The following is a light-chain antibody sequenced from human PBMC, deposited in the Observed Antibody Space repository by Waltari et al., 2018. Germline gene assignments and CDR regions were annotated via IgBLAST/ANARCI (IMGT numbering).Light chain of an antibody. V-gene: IGLV2-14*03. J-gene: IGLJ1*01. CDR2: EVS. CDR3: SSHTSTVPHV. Sequence: QSALTQPASVSGSPGQSITISCTGTSNDVGGYGYVSWYQQYPGRAPKLIIYEVSYRPSGIAPRFSGSKSCNTASLTISGLQADDEADYYCSSHTSTVPHVFGTGTRVTV. CDR1: SNDVGGYGY.